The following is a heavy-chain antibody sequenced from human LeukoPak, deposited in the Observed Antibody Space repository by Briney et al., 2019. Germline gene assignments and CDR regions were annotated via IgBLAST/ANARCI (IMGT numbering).Heavy chain of an antibody. CDR2: IYYSGST. CDR1: GGSISSYY. J-gene: IGHJ5*02. Sequence: SGTLSLTCTVSGGSISSYYWSWIRQPPGKGLEWIGYIYYSGSTNYNPSLKSRVTISVDTSKNQFSLKLSSVTAADTAVYYCARARGCSSTSCYPWFDPWGQGTLVTVSS. D-gene: IGHD2-2*01. V-gene: IGHV4-59*01. CDR3: ARARGCSSTSCYPWFDP.